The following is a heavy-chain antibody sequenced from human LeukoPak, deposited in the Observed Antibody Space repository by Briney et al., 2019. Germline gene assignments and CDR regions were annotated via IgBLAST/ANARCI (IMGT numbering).Heavy chain of an antibody. V-gene: IGHV3-30*04. Sequence: AGGSLRLSCAASGFTFSSYAMHWVRQAPGKGLEWVAVISYDGSNKYYADSVKGRFTISRDNSKNTLYLQMNSLRAEDTAVYYCAKDQGGGYSYGQLFDYWGQGTLVTVSS. CDR2: ISYDGSNK. D-gene: IGHD5-18*01. CDR1: GFTFSSYA. J-gene: IGHJ4*02. CDR3: AKDQGGGYSYGQLFDY.